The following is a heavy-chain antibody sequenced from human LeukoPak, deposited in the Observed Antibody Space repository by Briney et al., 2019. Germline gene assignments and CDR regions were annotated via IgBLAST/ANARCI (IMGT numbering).Heavy chain of an antibody. Sequence: SETLSLTCTVSGGSISSYYWSWIRQPAGKGLEWIGRIYTSGSTNYNPSLKSRVTMSVDTSKNQFSLKLSSVTAADTAVYYCARDEYSSSWSNRYYYYYMDVWGKGTTITVSS. J-gene: IGHJ6*03. CDR1: GGSISSYY. CDR2: IYTSGST. V-gene: IGHV4-4*07. CDR3: ARDEYSSSWSNRYYYYYMDV. D-gene: IGHD6-13*01.